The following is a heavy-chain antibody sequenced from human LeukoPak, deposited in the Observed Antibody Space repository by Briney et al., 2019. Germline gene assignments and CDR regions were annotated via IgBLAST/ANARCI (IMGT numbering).Heavy chain of an antibody. Sequence: PGGSLRLSCAASGFTFSVYYMSWIRQAPGKGLEWVSYISSSGSTIYYADSVKGRFTISRDNAKNSLYLQMNSLRAEDTAVYYCARGYYDFWSGYLIDYWGQGTLVTVSS. CDR3: ARGYYDFWSGYLIDY. CDR1: GFTFSVYY. D-gene: IGHD3-3*01. J-gene: IGHJ4*02. V-gene: IGHV3-11*01. CDR2: ISSSGSTI.